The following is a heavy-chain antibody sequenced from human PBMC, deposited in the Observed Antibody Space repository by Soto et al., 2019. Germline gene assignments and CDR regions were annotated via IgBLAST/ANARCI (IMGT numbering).Heavy chain of an antibody. D-gene: IGHD1-7*01. Sequence: XXTLSLTCTVSGGSIATYYWSWIRQPPGKGLEWIGYIYYXGNTGYKTSIKXXVTMSVDXXKNKFSPKLSSVKAAETAVYYCVRHQGGTTYDYWGQRALLTV. CDR1: GGSIATYY. V-gene: IGHV4-59*01. CDR3: VRHQGGTTYDY. CDR2: IYYXGNT. J-gene: IGHJ4*02.